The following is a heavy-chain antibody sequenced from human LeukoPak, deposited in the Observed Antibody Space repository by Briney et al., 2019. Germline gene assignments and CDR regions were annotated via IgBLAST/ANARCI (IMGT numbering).Heavy chain of an antibody. J-gene: IGHJ5*02. CDR1: GDRFSDYW. V-gene: IGHV5-51*01. CDR2: IYPGDSRT. D-gene: IGHD2-15*01. CDR3: ARWLVVGDPWGFDP. Sequence: GESLKISCKGSGDRFSDYWLGWVRQMPGKGLEWMGIIYPGDSRTRYSPPFRGQVTISADKSIDTAYLQWSSLKASGSGIYYCARWLVVGDPWGFDPWGQGTRVTVSS.